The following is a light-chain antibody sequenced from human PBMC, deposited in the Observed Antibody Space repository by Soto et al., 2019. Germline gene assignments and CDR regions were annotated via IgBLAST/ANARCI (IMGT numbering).Light chain of an antibody. V-gene: IGKV3-11*01. J-gene: IGKJ2*01. Sequence: EIVLTQSPATLSLSPGERATLSCRASQSVRTYLAWYQQKPGQAPRLLIHDASNMATDIPARFSGSGSGTDFTLTISSLGPEDFAVYYCQQRSSWAGTFGQGTKLEIK. CDR1: QSVRTY. CDR2: DAS. CDR3: QQRSSWAGT.